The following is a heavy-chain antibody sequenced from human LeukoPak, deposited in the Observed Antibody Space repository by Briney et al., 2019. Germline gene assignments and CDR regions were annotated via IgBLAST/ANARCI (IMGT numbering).Heavy chain of an antibody. J-gene: IGHJ4*02. D-gene: IGHD4-17*01. CDR2: ISAYNGNT. V-gene: IGHV1-18*01. Sequence: ASVKVSCKASGYTFTSYAMHWVRQAPGQRLEWMGWISAYNGNTNYARKLQGRVTMTTDTSTSTAYMELRSLRSDDTAVYYCARVTPKVDYGDYLVSGGGQFDYWGQGTLVTVSS. CDR3: ARVTPKVDYGDYLVSGGGQFDY. CDR1: GYTFTSYA.